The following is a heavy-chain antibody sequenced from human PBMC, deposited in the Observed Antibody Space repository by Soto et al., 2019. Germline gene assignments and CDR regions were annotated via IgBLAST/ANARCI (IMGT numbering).Heavy chain of an antibody. CDR3: ARGDPFAV. V-gene: IGHV3-53*02. CDR1: GFTVSSNY. Sequence: EVQLVETGGGLIQPGGSLRLSCAASGFTVSSNYMSWVRQPPGKGLEWVSIIYSGGDTYYADSVKGRFTISRDSSKNTLYLQINNLRAEDTAVYYCARGDPFAVWGQGTLVTVSS. CDR2: IYSGGDT. J-gene: IGHJ4*02.